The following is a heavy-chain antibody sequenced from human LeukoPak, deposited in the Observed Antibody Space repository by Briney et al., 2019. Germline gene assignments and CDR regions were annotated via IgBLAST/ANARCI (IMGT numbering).Heavy chain of an antibody. Sequence: PSETLSLTCTVSGGSISSYYWSWIRQPPGKGLEWIGYIYYSGSTNYNPSLKSRVTISVDTSKNQFSLKLSSVTAADTAVYYCARSPIAARTHFDYWGQGTLVTVSS. V-gene: IGHV4-59*01. D-gene: IGHD6-6*01. CDR2: IYYSGST. CDR1: GGSISSYY. J-gene: IGHJ4*02. CDR3: ARSPIAARTHFDY.